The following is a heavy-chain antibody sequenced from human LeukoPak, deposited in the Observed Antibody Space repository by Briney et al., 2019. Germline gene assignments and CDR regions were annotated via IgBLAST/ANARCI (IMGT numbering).Heavy chain of an antibody. J-gene: IGHJ4*02. D-gene: IGHD6-19*01. Sequence: SETLSLTCTVSGGSISSYYWSWIRQPPGKGLEWIGYIYYSGSTNYNPSLKSRVTISVDTSKNQFSLKLSSVTAADTAVYYCASEYSSGWYARFPFDYWGQGTLVTVSS. V-gene: IGHV4-59*08. CDR3: ASEYSSGWYARFPFDY. CDR1: GGSISSYY. CDR2: IYYSGST.